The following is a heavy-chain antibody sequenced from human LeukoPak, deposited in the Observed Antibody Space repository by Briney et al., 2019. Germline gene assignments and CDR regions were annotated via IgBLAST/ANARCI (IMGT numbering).Heavy chain of an antibody. CDR1: GFTFSGSP. CDR2: VRSKANNYAT. CDR3: TSGSDYYFDY. V-gene: IGHV3-73*01. Sequence: GESLKLSCAASGFTFSGSPKHWVRQASGKGLEWVGRVRSKANNYATAYAASVKGRFTISRDDSKNTAYLQMNSLKIEDTAVYFCTSGSDYYFDYWGQGTLVSVSS. J-gene: IGHJ4*02.